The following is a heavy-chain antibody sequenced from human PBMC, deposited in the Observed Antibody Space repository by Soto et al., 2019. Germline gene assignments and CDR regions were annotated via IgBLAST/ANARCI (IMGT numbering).Heavy chain of an antibody. CDR1: GGSISSSY. D-gene: IGHD6-19*01. Sequence: SETLSLTCTVSGGSISSSYWSWVRQPPGKGLEWIGYIYYSGSTNYNPSLKGRLTISVDTSKNQFSLNLTSVTTADTAVYFCARHQVGEQWLVRWFDPWGQGTLVTVSS. CDR3: ARHQVGEQWLVRWFDP. CDR2: IYYSGST. J-gene: IGHJ5*02. V-gene: IGHV4-59*01.